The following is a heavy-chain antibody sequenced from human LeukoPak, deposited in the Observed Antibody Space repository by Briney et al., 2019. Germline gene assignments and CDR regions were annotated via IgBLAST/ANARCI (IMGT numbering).Heavy chain of an antibody. CDR2: IYYSGST. Sequence: PSETLSLTCTVSGGSISSSSYYWSWIRQPPGKGLEWIGSIYYSGSTYYNPSLKSRVTISVDTSKNQFSLKLSSVTAADTAVYYCARLRRDCSSTSCPPSWFDPWGQGTLVTVSS. D-gene: IGHD2-2*01. V-gene: IGHV4-39*01. CDR3: ARLRRDCSSTSCPPSWFDP. CDR1: GGSISSSSYY. J-gene: IGHJ5*02.